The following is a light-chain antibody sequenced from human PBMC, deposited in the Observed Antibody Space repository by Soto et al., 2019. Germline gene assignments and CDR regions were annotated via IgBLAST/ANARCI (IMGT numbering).Light chain of an antibody. CDR2: EVS. J-gene: IGLJ3*02. Sequence: QSALTQPPSVSGSPGQSVTISCSGTNSDIGSYNRVSWYQQPPGTAPKLIIYEVSHRPSAVPARFSGSKSANAASLTISGLQAEDEADYYCSSYTTSSTLVFGGGTKLTVL. CDR1: NSDIGSYNR. V-gene: IGLV2-18*02. CDR3: SSYTTSSTLV.